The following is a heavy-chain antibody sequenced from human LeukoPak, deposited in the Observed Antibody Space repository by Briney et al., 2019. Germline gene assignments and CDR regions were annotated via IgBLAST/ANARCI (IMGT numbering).Heavy chain of an antibody. V-gene: IGHV4-34*01. CDR1: GGSFSGYY. Sequence: SETLSLTCAVYGGSFSGYYWSWIRQPPGKGLEWIGEINHSGSTNYNPSLKSRVTISVDTSKNQFSLKLSSVTAADTAVYYCAGGRKYSRAYYYYYMDVWGKGTTVTVSS. CDR2: INHSGST. CDR3: AGGRKYSRAYYYYYMDV. D-gene: IGHD5-18*01. J-gene: IGHJ6*03.